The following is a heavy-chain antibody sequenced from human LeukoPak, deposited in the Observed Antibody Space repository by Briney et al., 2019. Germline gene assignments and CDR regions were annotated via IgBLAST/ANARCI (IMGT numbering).Heavy chain of an antibody. CDR1: GFTFSTYN. CDR3: ARAGGDLRYFDWLVY. D-gene: IGHD3-9*01. J-gene: IGHJ4*02. Sequence: GGSLRLSCAASGFTFSTYNMNWVRQAPGKGLEWVSSITSSSSYIYYADSVKGRFTISRDNAKNSLYLQMNSLRAEDTAVCYCARAGGDLRYFDWLVYWGQGTLVTVSS. V-gene: IGHV3-21*06. CDR2: ITSSSSYI.